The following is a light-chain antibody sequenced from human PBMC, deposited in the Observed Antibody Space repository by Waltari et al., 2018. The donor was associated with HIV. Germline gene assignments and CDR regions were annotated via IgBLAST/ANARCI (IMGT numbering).Light chain of an antibody. V-gene: IGLV6-57*01. CDR1: TGNIASSY. Sequence: NFILTQPHSVSESPGKPVTISCPRSTGNIASSYVQWYQQRPGSSPTTVIYANNQRPSGVPDRFSGSIDSSSNSASLTISGLRTEDEADYYCQSHDNKIFYVFGGGTYVTVL. CDR3: QSHDNKIFYV. CDR2: ANN. J-gene: IGLJ1*01.